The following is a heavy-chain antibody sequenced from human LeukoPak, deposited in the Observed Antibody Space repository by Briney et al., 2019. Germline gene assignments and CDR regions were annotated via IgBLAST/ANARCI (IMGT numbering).Heavy chain of an antibody. J-gene: IGHJ4*02. CDR1: GFTFSSYW. V-gene: IGHV3-7*03. D-gene: IGHD1-26*01. CDR3: ARALPSGSYYFSY. Sequence: GGSLRLSCAASGFTFSSYWMSWVRQAPGKGPEWVANIKQDGSEKYYVDSVKGRFTISRDNAKNSLYLQMNSLRAEDTAVYYCARALPSGSYYFSYWGQGTLVTVSS. CDR2: IKQDGSEK.